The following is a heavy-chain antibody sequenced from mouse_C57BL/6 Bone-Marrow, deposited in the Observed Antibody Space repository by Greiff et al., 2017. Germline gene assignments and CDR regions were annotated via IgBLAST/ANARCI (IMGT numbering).Heavy chain of an antibody. CDR3: ERLYY. V-gene: IGHV10-1*01. Sequence: EVKLMESGGGLVQPKGSLKLSCAASGFSFNTYAMNWVRQAPGKGLEWVARIRSKSNNYATYYAVSVKVRFTISRDDSESMLYLQMNNLKTEDTTMYYWERLYYWGQGTSVTVSS. J-gene: IGHJ4*01. CDR2: IRSKSNNYAT. D-gene: IGHD3-3*01. CDR1: GFSFNTYA.